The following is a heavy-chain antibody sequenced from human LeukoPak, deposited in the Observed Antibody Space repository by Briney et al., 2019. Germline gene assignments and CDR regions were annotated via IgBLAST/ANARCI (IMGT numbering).Heavy chain of an antibody. CDR1: GGSISSGGYY. J-gene: IGHJ4*02. V-gene: IGHV4-31*03. CDR2: IYYSGST. Sequence: SQTLSLTCTVSGGSISSGGYYWSWIRQHPGKGLEWIGYIYYSGSTYYNPSLKSRVTISVDPSKNQFSLKLSSVTAADTAVYYCARGSSSGQQLGGYWGQGTLVTVSS. D-gene: IGHD6-13*01. CDR3: ARGSSSGQQLGGY.